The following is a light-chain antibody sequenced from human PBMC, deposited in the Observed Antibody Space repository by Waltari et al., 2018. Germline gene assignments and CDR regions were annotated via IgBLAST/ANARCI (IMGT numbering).Light chain of an antibody. CDR1: DSNIGNTY. CDR2: DRG. CDR3: STWDSSLRHVV. Sequence: QSVLTQPPSMSADPGQKVTISCSGGDSNIGNTYVSWYQQFPGKAPRIVIYDRGRRPSDIPDRFSGSKSGTSATLDITGLQTGDEAVYYCSTWDSSLRHVVFGGGTKVTVL. J-gene: IGLJ2*01. V-gene: IGLV1-51*01.